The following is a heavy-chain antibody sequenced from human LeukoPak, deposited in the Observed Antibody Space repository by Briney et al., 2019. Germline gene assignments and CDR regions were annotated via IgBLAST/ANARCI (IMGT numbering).Heavy chain of an antibody. J-gene: IGHJ6*03. CDR2: IHPSGGST. Sequence: GGSLRLSCAASGFPFSDYVMHWVRQAPGQGLEWMGIIHPSGGSTNYAQKFQGRVTMTRDTSTSTVYMELSSLRSEDTAVYYCARGHYYSGSYFYYYYYMDVWGKGTTVTISS. V-gene: IGHV1-46*01. D-gene: IGHD1-26*01. CDR3: ARGHYYSGSYFYYYYYMDV. CDR1: GFPFSDYV.